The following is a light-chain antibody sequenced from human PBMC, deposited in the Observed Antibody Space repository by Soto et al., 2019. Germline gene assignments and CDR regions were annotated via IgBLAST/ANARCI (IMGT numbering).Light chain of an antibody. CDR1: QDIANY. CDR2: DAS. V-gene: IGKV1-33*01. Sequence: DVPMTQSPSSLSASVGDRVTISCQASQDIANYLNWYQQKPGKAPQLLICDASNLETGVPSRFSGSGSGTEFTFTIDRLQAEDFATYYCQQFDSLPYSFGQGTKLDNK. J-gene: IGKJ2*03. CDR3: QQFDSLPYS.